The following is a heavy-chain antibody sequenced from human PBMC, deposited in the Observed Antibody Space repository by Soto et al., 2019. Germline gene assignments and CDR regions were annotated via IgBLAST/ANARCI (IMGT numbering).Heavy chain of an antibody. CDR1: GFTLSNYW. CDR2: IDPSDSFI. CDR3: ARLEGSKLDWFDP. J-gene: IGHJ5*02. V-gene: IGHV5-10-1*01. Sequence: PGESLKISCRGFGFTLSNYWINWVRQTPGKGLEWMGTIDPSDSFINYSPSFRGLVSISVDKSINTAYLQWTSLRASDSAMYYCARLEGSKLDWFDPWGQGTLVTVSS. D-gene: IGHD4-4*01.